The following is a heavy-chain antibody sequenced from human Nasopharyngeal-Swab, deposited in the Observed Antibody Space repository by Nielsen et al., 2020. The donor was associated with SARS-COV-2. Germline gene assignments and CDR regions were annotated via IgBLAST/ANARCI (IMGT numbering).Heavy chain of an antibody. CDR1: GGSIGTYY. CDR3: AREVIGYDYGDPFDY. Sequence: SETLSLTCTVSGGSIGTYYWSWIRQPPGKGLEWIGYIYYTGSTMYNPSLKGRVTLSVDTSENQFSLRLTSVTAADSAVYYCAREVIGYDYGDPFDYWGQGTLVTVSS. D-gene: IGHD4-17*01. CDR2: IYYTGST. J-gene: IGHJ4*02. V-gene: IGHV4-59*12.